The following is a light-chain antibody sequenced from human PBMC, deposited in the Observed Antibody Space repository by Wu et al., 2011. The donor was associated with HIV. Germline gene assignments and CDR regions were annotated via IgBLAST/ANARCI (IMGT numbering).Light chain of an antibody. CDR3: QQYNDWPLT. CDR2: GAS. CDR1: SVSEK. Sequence: SVSEKLAWYQQKPGQAPRILMFGASTRASDIPARFSGSGSGTEFTLTISSLQSEDFAVYYCQQYNDWPLTFGGGTKVEI. J-gene: IGKJ4*01. V-gene: IGKV3-15*01.